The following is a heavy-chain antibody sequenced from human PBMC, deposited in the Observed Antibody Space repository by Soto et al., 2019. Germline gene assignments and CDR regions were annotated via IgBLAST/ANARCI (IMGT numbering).Heavy chain of an antibody. J-gene: IGHJ6*02. Sequence: EVQLLESGGGLVQPGGSLRLSCAASGFTFSSYAMSWVRQAPGKGLQWVSAISGSGGSTYYADSVKGRFTISRHNSKNTLYLHVNSLSTEATLVYYGAKAAHPNYYYGMDVWGQGTTVTVSS. V-gene: IGHV3-23*01. CDR3: AKAAHPNYYYGMDV. CDR1: GFTFSSYA. CDR2: ISGSGGST. D-gene: IGHD6-6*01.